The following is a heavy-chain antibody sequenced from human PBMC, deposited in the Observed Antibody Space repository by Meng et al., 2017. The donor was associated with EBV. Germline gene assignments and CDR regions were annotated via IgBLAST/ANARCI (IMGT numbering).Heavy chain of an antibody. Sequence: QVQLQESGPGLVKPSXALSLTCPGSGGSVNNESYYWGWIRQPPGKGLEYIGYIYYTGSTNYNSSLKSRVTISLDKSKNQFSLKLTSLTAADTAIYYCARGDYTNYPRWFDPWGQGTLVTVSS. D-gene: IGHD4-11*01. J-gene: IGHJ5*02. CDR2: IYYTGST. V-gene: IGHV4-61*01. CDR1: GGSVNNESYY. CDR3: ARGDYTNYPRWFDP.